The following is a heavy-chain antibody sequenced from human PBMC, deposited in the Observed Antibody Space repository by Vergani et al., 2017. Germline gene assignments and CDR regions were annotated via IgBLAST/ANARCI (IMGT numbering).Heavy chain of an antibody. D-gene: IGHD3-9*01. CDR2: FDPEDGET. V-gene: IGHV1-24*01. J-gene: IGHJ6*02. CDR1: GYTLTELS. Sequence: QVQLVQSGAEVKKPGASVKVSCKVSGYTLTELSMHWVRQAPGKGLEWMGGFDPEDGETIYAQKFQGRVTMTEDTSTDTAYMELSSLRSEDTAVYYCARNRHYDILTGVFYYGMDVWGQGTTVTVSS. CDR3: ARNRHYDILTGVFYYGMDV.